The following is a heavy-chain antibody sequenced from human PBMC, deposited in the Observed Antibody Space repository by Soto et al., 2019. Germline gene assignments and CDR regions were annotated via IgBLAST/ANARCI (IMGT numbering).Heavy chain of an antibody. CDR2: INPKSGGT. D-gene: IGHD3-22*01. V-gene: IGHV1-2*02. Sequence: ASVKVSCKTSGYTFSAYYMHWVRQAPGQGLEWMGWINPKSGGTLYAQKFQGRVTMTRGTPISTAYMELSRLRSDDTAVYYCARGGTFAYDTSGYSVYWGQGTLVTVSS. CDR3: ARGGTFAYDTSGYSVY. J-gene: IGHJ4*02. CDR1: GYTFSAYY.